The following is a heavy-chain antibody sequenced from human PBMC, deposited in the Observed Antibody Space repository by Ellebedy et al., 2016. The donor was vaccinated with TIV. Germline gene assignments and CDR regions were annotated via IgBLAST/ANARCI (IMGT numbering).Heavy chain of an antibody. Sequence: GESLKISCAASGFTVSSNYMSWVRQAPGKGLEWVSVIYSGGSTYYAESVKGRFTISRDNSKNTLYLQMNSLRAEDTAVYYCARDQGSHYDFWSGVYYYYGMDVWGQGTTVTVSS. CDR3: ARDQGSHYDFWSGVYYYYGMDV. CDR2: IYSGGST. V-gene: IGHV3-66*01. D-gene: IGHD3-3*01. J-gene: IGHJ6*02. CDR1: GFTVSSNY.